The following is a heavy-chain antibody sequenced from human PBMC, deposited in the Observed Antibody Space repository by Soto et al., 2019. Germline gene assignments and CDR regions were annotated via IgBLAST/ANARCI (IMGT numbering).Heavy chain of an antibody. J-gene: IGHJ4*02. Sequence: RLRYAAAWGTISGYGVSWVRQAPGKGLEWVSYISSSSSTIYYADSVKGRFTISRDNAKNSLYLQMNSLRAEDTAVYYCARDSSPSIQLWPRYIDYWGQGTLVTVSS. D-gene: IGHD5-18*01. V-gene: IGHV3-48*01. CDR1: WGTISGYG. CDR2: ISSSSSTI. CDR3: ARDSSPSIQLWPRYIDY.